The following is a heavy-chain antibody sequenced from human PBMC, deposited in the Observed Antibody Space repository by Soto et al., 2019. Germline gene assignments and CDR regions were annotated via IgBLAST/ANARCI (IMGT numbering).Heavy chain of an antibody. J-gene: IGHJ6*02. CDR3: AKDWSGYFYYYGMDV. CDR2: ISYDGSNK. Sequence: QVQLVESGGGVVQPGRSLRLSCAASGFTFSSYGMHWVRQAPGKGLEWVAVISYDGSNKYYADSVKGRFTISRDNSKNTPYLQMNSLRAEDTAVYYCAKDWSGYFYYYGMDVWGQGTTVTVSS. D-gene: IGHD3-3*01. V-gene: IGHV3-30*18. CDR1: GFTFSSYG.